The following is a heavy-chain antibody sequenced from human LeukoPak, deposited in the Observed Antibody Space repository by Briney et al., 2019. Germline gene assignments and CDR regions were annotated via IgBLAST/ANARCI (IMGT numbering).Heavy chain of an antibody. J-gene: IGHJ3*02. V-gene: IGHV1-46*01. CDR2: INPSGGST. D-gene: IGHD2-21*01. Sequence: ASVKVSCKASGYTFTSYYMHWVRQAPRQGPEWMGIINPSGGSTSYAQKFQGRVTMTRDTSTSTVYMELSSLRSEDTAVYYCARLLNIVVVPPTLYDAFDIWGQGTMVTVSS. CDR3: ARLLNIVVVPPTLYDAFDI. CDR1: GYTFTSYY.